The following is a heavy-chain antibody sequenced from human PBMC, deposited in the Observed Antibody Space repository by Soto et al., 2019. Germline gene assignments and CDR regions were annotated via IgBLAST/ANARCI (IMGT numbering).Heavy chain of an antibody. D-gene: IGHD2-15*01. J-gene: IGHJ4*02. CDR3: ARPPTTGWYLLINAY. CDR2: IKQDGSEK. V-gene: IGHV3-7*01. Sequence: PGGSLRLSCAASGFTFRNYWRSWVRQAPGKGLEWVANIKQDGSEKYYVDSVKGRFTISRDNAKNSLYLQMNSLRAEDTAVYYCARPPTTGWYLLINAYWGQGTLVTVSS. CDR1: GFTFRNYW.